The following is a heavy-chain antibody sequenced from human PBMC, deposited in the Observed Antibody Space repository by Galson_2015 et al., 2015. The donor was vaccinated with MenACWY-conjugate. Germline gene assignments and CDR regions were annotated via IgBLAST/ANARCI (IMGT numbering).Heavy chain of an antibody. Sequence: SVKVSCKASGYTFTNYHIHWVRQAPGQGLEWMGRINPNSGDTNYAQRFQGRVTMTRDTSISTAYMELSSLRSDDTAVYYCARGDWGSGWYLDLWGRGTLVTVSS. CDR3: ARGDWGSGWYLDL. J-gene: IGHJ2*01. D-gene: IGHD7-27*01. CDR2: INPNSGDT. V-gene: IGHV1-2*06. CDR1: GYTFTNYH.